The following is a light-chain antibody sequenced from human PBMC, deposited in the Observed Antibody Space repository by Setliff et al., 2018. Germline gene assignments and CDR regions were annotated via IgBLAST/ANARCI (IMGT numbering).Light chain of an antibody. V-gene: IGLV2-8*01. CDR1: SSDVGGYDY. CDR2: EVS. CDR3: HSHTSTTTRV. J-gene: IGLJ1*01. Sequence: QSALTQPPSASGSPGQSVTISCTGTSSDVGGYDYVSWYQQHPGKAPKLLIYEVSTRPSGVPDRFSGSKSGNTASLTVSGLQAEDEADYYCHSHTSTTTRVFGSGTKVTVL.